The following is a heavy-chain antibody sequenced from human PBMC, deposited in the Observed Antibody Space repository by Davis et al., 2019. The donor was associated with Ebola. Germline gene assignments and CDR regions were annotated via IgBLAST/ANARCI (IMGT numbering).Heavy chain of an antibody. CDR3: TREHVDIRAGIAGAFDP. D-gene: IGHD2-21*01. Sequence: SGPTLVKPTQTLTLTCTFSGFSLNTVRMAVVWIRQPPGNALEWLAVIFWDDDTRYNPSLRRRVTITKDTSKNQVVLTMTNMNPADTATYYCTREHVDIRAGIAGAFDPWGQGTLVTVSS. CDR1: GFSLNTVRMA. CDR2: IFWDDDT. V-gene: IGHV2-5*02. J-gene: IGHJ5*02.